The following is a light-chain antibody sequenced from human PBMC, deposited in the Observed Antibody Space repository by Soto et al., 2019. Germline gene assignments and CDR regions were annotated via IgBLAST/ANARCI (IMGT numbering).Light chain of an antibody. J-gene: IGLJ2*01. V-gene: IGLV2-8*01. CDR2: EVS. Sequence: QSVLTQPPSASGSPGQSVTISCTGTSSDVGGYNFVSWYQQHPSKAPKLMIYEVSERPSGVPDRFSGSKSGNTASLTVSGLQAEDEADYYCSSYAGSNIVVFGGGTQLTVL. CDR3: SSYAGSNIVV. CDR1: SSDVGGYNF.